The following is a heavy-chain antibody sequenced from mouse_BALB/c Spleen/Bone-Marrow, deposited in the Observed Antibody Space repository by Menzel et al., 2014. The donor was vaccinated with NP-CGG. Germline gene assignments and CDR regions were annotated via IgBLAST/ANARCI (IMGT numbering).Heavy chain of an antibody. CDR2: ITSGGGCI. V-gene: IGHV5-6-4*01. Sequence: EVKLMESGGGLVKPGGSLKVSCAASGFTFSSYTMSWVRQTPEKRLEWVATITSGGGCIYYPDSLKGRFTISRDNAKDTLYLQISSLKSEDSAIHYCTRAHYDSSPYYAMDYWGQGTSVTVSS. D-gene: IGHD1-1*01. CDR1: GFTFSSYT. J-gene: IGHJ4*01. CDR3: TRAHYDSSPYYAMDY.